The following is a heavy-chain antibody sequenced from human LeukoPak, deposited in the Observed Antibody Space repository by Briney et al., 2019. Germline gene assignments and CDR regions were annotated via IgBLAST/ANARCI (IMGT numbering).Heavy chain of an antibody. CDR3: AKAGYCSGGSCYRGSDY. CDR2: ISGSGAGT. V-gene: IGHV3-23*01. D-gene: IGHD2-15*01. CDR1: GFTFSSYA. Sequence: GGSLRLSCAASGFTFSSYAMSWVRQAPGKGLEWVSAISGSGAGTHYADSVQGRFTISRDNSKNTLYLQTNSLRAEDTAVYYCAKAGYCSGGSCYRGSDYWGQGTLVTVSS. J-gene: IGHJ4*02.